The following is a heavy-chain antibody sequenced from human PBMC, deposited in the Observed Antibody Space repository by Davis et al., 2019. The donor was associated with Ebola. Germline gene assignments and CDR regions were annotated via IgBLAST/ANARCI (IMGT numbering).Heavy chain of an antibody. CDR1: PYSFRSYF. D-gene: IGHD1-1*01. V-gene: IGHV1-18*01. Sequence: ASVMVSCKASPYSFRSYFISSVPQAPGQGLAWMRWISGYNGNTNYAHQFLGRFPMSTDTSTSTAYMELRSLRSDDTAVYYCARGGASYNPNWFATWGQGTLVTVSS. J-gene: IGHJ5*02. CDR3: ARGGASYNPNWFAT. CDR2: ISGYNGNT.